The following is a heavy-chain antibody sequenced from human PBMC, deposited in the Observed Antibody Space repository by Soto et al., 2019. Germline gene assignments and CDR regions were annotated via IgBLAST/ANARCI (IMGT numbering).Heavy chain of an antibody. J-gene: IGHJ2*01. CDR2: ISYDGGKQ. CDR3: ARAFNYYDTTGYYLSWYFDL. Sequence: QVQLVESGGGVVQPGRSLRLSCAASGFTFSSYAMHWVRQAPGKGLEWVALISYDGGKQYYADSVKGRFTISRDNSKNTLYLKMNSLRAEDTAVNYCARAFNYYDTTGYYLSWYFDLWGRGTLVTVSS. V-gene: IGHV3-30-3*01. D-gene: IGHD3-22*01. CDR1: GFTFSSYA.